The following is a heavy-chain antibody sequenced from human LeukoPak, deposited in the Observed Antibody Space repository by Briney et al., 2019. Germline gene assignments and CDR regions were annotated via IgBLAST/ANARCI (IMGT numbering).Heavy chain of an antibody. CDR3: ERFGRRPNYDLIASGFDY. CDR1: GGSISRSGYR. D-gene: IGHD3-22*01. Sequence: PSETPSLTCTVSGGSISRSGYRWTWIREHPGKGLEWIGYSYYSGTTYYNPTLKIRVTILVDTSKNQFSLTLSSVTAADTAVYYCERFGRRPNYDLIASGFDYWGQGTLVTVSS. CDR2: SYYSGTT. J-gene: IGHJ4*02. V-gene: IGHV4-31*03.